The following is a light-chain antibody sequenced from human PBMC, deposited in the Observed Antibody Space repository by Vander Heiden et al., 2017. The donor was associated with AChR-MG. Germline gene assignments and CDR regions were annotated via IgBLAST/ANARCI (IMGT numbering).Light chain of an antibody. V-gene: IGLV2-14*03. CDR3: SSYSSLATRV. Sequence: QSALTQPASVSGSPGQSLTISCTGNSSDVGNYNFVSWYQQHPGKAPKLMRYGVSDRPSGISNRFSGSKSGNTASLTISGLQADDEADYYCSSYSSLATRVFGGGTRLTVL. J-gene: IGLJ2*01. CDR2: GVS. CDR1: SSDVGNYNF.